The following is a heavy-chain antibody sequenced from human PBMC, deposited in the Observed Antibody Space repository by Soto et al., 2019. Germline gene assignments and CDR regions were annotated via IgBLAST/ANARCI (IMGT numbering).Heavy chain of an antibody. J-gene: IGHJ6*03. CDR1: GGSISSYY. D-gene: IGHD3-3*01. V-gene: IGHV4-59*01. CDR2: IYYSGST. Sequence: QVQLQESGPGLVKPSETLSLTCTVSGGSISSYYWSWIRQPPGKGLEWIGYIYYSGSTNYNPSLKIRVTISVDTSKNQFSLKLSSVTAADTAVYYCARSEYYDFWSGYSNPNYYYYMDVWGKGTTVTVSS. CDR3: ARSEYYDFWSGYSNPNYYYYMDV.